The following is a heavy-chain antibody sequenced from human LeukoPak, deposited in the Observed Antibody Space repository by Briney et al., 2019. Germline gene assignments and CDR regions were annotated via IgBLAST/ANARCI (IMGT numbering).Heavy chain of an antibody. CDR1: GFTFSSYA. CDR3: AKGSCGYSGYDCHYFDY. V-gene: IGHV3-23*01. Sequence: WGSLRLSCAASGFTFSSYAMSWVRQAPGKGLEWVSAISGSGGSTYYADSVKGRFTISRDHSKSPLYLQMNSLRAEDTAVYYCAKGSCGYSGYDCHYFDYWGQGTLVTVSS. CDR2: ISGSGGST. J-gene: IGHJ4*02. D-gene: IGHD5-12*01.